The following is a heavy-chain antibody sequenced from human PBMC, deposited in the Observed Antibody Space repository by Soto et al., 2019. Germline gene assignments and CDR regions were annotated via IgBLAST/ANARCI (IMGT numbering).Heavy chain of an antibody. Sequence: GGSLRLCCAASGFTFSSYGMHWVRQAPGKGLEWVAVIWYDGSNKYYADSVKGRFTISRDNSKNTLYLQMNSLRAEDTAVYYCARDREAAGFDYWGQGTLVTVSS. CDR3: ARDREAAGFDY. D-gene: IGHD6-13*01. CDR2: IWYDGSNK. CDR1: GFTFSSYG. V-gene: IGHV3-33*01. J-gene: IGHJ4*02.